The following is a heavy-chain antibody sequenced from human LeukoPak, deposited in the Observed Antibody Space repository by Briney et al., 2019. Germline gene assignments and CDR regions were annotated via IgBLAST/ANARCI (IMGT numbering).Heavy chain of an antibody. CDR2: IYYSGST. V-gene: IGHV4-59*12. CDR3: AREKYYDFWSGSPAEFDY. CDR1: GGSFSGYY. J-gene: IGHJ4*02. D-gene: IGHD3-3*01. Sequence: KPSETLSLTCAVYGGSFSGYYWSWIRQPPGKGLEWIGYIYYSGSTNYNPSLKSRVTISVDTSKNQFSLKLSSVTAADTAVYYCAREKYYDFWSGSPAEFDYWGQGTLVTVSS.